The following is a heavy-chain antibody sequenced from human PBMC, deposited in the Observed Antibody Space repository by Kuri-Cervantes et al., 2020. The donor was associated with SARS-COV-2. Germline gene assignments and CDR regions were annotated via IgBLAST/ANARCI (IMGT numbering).Heavy chain of an antibody. D-gene: IGHD5-24*01. CDR2: ISGSGGST. Sequence: GGSLRLSCAASGFTFSSYSMNWVRQAPGKGLEWVSAISGSGGSTYYADSVKGRFTISRGNSQNTLYLQMNSLRAEDTAVYYCARVRRDGYNYLGYWGQGTLVTVSS. CDR1: GFTFSSYS. J-gene: IGHJ4*02. V-gene: IGHV3-23*01. CDR3: ARVRRDGYNYLGY.